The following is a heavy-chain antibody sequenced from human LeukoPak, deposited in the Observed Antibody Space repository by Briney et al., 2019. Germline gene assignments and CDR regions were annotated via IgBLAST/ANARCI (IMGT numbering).Heavy chain of an antibody. D-gene: IGHD2-2*01. J-gene: IGHJ5*02. V-gene: IGHV3-30-3*01. CDR3: ARGYCSSTSRYPFDP. CDR1: GFTFSSYA. CDR2: ISYDGSNK. Sequence: GGSLRLSCAASGFTFSSYAMHWVRQAPGKGLEWVAVISYDGSNKYYADSVKGRFTISRDNSKNTLYLQMNSLRAEDTAVYYCARGYCSSTSRYPFDPWGQGTRVTVSS.